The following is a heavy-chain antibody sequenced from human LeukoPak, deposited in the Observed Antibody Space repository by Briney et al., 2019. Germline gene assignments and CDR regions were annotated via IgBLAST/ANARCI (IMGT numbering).Heavy chain of an antibody. CDR2: ISAYNGNT. CDR1: GYTFTSYG. J-gene: IGHJ4*02. D-gene: IGHD6-19*01. V-gene: IGHV1-18*01. Sequence: GASVKVSCKASGYTFTSYGISWVRQAPGQGLEWMGWISAYNGNTNYAQKLQGRVTMTTDTSTSTACMELRSLRSDDTAVYYCASRAVAGYFDYWGQGTLVTVSS. CDR3: ASRAVAGYFDY.